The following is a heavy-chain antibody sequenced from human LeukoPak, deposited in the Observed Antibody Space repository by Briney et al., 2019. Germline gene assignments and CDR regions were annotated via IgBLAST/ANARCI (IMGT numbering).Heavy chain of an antibody. J-gene: IGHJ4*02. V-gene: IGHV4-34*01. D-gene: IGHD2-2*02. Sequence: SETLSLTCAVYGGSFSGYYWSWIRQPPGKGLEWIGEINHSGSTNYNPSLKSRVTISVDTSKNQLSLKLSSVTAADTAVYCCAKEHCSRTTCYTSFDYWGQGTLVTVSS. CDR3: AKEHCSRTTCYTSFDY. CDR2: INHSGST. CDR1: GGSFSGYY.